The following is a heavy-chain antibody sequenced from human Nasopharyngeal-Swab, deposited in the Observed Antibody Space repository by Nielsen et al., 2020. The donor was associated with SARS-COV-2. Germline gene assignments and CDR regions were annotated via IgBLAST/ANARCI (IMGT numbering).Heavy chain of an antibody. D-gene: IGHD3-10*01. CDR1: GDSIASGGYS. CDR3: ARENFGFDY. CDR2: IYRSGST. V-gene: IGHV4-30-2*06. Sequence: LRLSCAVSGDSIASGGYSWTWIRQSPRWGLEWIGYIYRSGSTYYNPSLKSRVTISVDRSKNQFSLKLSSVTAADTALYYCARENFGFDYWGQGILVTVSS. J-gene: IGHJ4*02.